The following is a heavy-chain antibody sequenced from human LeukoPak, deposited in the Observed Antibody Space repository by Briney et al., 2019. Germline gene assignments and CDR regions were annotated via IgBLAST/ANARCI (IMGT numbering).Heavy chain of an antibody. D-gene: IGHD4-23*01. CDR1: GYTFTNSY. J-gene: IGHJ4*02. Sequence: ASVKVSCKASGYTFTNSYIHWVRQAPGQGLKWMGLINPGGGNTDYAQNFQGRITMTRDTSISTAYMELSRLRSDDTAVYYCARDQDYGGNLIDYWGQGTLVTVSS. CDR2: INPGGGNT. CDR3: ARDQDYGGNLIDY. V-gene: IGHV1-46*01.